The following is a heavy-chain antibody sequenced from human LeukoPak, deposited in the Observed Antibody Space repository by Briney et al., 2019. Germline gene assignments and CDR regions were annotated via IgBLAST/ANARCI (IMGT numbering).Heavy chain of an antibody. CDR2: INPNSGAT. CDR3: ASAIAVTGSNYFDY. J-gene: IGHJ4*02. V-gene: IGHV1-2*06. D-gene: IGHD6-19*01. CDR1: GYTFTNFY. Sequence: ASVKVSCKASGYTFTNFYMHWARQAPGQGLEWMGRINPNSGATNYAQKFQGRVTMTRDTSINTAYMELTGLRSDDAAVYYCASAIAVTGSNYFDYWGQGTLVTVSS.